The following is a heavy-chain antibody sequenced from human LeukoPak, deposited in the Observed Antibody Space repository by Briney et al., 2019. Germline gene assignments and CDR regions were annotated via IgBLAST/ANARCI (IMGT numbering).Heavy chain of an antibody. V-gene: IGHV4-39*02. CDR2: THYSGET. Sequence: TSETLSLTCTVSGFYIYTGGYYWGWIRRPPGEGLEWIGTTHYSGETFYNPTLKSRVTMYVDTSSNHFSLRLDSVTAADTAVYYCARQTTGSFQWTFDKWGLGTLVAVSS. CDR3: ARQTTGSFQWTFDK. CDR1: GFYIYTGGYY. J-gene: IGHJ4*02. D-gene: IGHD1-26*01.